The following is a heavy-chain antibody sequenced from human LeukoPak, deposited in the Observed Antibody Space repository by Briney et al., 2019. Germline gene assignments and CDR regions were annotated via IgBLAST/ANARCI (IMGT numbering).Heavy chain of an antibody. CDR3: AKDDRFNYGDPLYYFDY. Sequence: GGSLRLSCAASGFTFSSYAMSWVRQAPGKGLEWVSGISGSGGSTYYADSVKGRFTISRDNSKNTLYLQMNSLGAEDTAVYYCAKDDRFNYGDPLYYFDYWGQGTLVTVSS. J-gene: IGHJ4*02. CDR1: GFTFSSYA. V-gene: IGHV3-23*01. CDR2: ISGSGGST. D-gene: IGHD4-17*01.